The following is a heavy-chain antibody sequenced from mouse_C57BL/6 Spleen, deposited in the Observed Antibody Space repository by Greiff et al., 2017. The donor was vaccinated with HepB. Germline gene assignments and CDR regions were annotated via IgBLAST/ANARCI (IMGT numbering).Heavy chain of an antibody. CDR3: ASTLVTTRGVGYFDY. V-gene: IGHV1-80*01. D-gene: IGHD2-2*01. J-gene: IGHJ2*01. CDR1: GYAFSSYW. Sequence: QVQLQQSGAELVKPGASVKISCKASGYAFSSYWMNWVKQRPGKGLEWIGQIYPGDGDTNYNGKFKGKATLTADKSSSKAYMQLSSLTSEDSAVYCCASTLVTTRGVGYFDYWGQGTTLTVSS. CDR2: IYPGDGDT.